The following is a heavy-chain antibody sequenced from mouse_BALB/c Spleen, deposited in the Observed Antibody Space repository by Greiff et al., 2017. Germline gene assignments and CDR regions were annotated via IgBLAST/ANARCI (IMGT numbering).Heavy chain of an antibody. CDR2: IDPSDSYT. J-gene: IGHJ2*01. D-gene: IGHD2-14*01. CDR3: ARQKDRYDDY. CDR1: GYTFTSYW. V-gene: IGHV1-69*02. Sequence: VQLQQSGAELVKPGASVKLSCKASGYTFTSYWMHWVKQRPGQGLEWIGEIDPSDSYTNYNQKFKGKATLTVDKSSSTAYMQLSSLTSEDSAVYYCARQKDRYDDYWGQGTTLTVSS.